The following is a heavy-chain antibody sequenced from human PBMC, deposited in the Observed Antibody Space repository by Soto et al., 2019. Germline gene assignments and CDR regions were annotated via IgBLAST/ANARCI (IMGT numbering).Heavy chain of an antibody. Sequence: QLQLQESGPGLVKPSETLSLTCTVSGGSISSSSYYWGWIRQPPGKGLEWIGSIYYSGSTYYNPSLKSRVPISVDTSKNQFSLKLSSVTAADTAVYYCARHALRGYSGYDRRVVAAYYYGMDVWGQGTTVTVSS. CDR2: IYYSGST. V-gene: IGHV4-39*01. CDR3: ARHALRGYSGYDRRVVAAYYYGMDV. CDR1: GGSISSSSYY. D-gene: IGHD5-12*01. J-gene: IGHJ6*02.